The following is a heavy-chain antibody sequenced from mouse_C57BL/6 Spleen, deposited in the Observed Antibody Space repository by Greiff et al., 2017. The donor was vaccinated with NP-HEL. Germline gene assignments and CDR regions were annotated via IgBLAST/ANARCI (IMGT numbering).Heavy chain of an antibody. CDR2: IYPGSGNT. CDR3: ARLINEGYFDV. CDR1: GYSFTSYY. J-gene: IGHJ1*03. Sequence: QVQLQQSGPELVKPGASVKISCKASGYSFTSYYIHWVKQRPGQGLEWIGGIYPGSGNTKYNEKFKGKATLTADTSSSTAYMQLSSLTSEDSAVYDCARLINEGYFDVWGTGTTVTVSS. V-gene: IGHV1-66*01.